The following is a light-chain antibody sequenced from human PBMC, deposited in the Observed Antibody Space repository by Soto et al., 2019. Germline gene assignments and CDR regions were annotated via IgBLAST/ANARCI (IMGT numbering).Light chain of an antibody. V-gene: IGKV3-11*01. J-gene: IGKJ4*01. CDR3: QRRSNWPLT. CDR1: QSVSSY. Sequence: EIALTHSPATLSLSPEERATLSCRASQSVSSYLAWYQQKPGQAPRLLIYDASNRATGIPARFSGSGSGTDFTLTISSLEPEDFAVYYCQRRSNWPLTFGGGTKVEIK. CDR2: DAS.